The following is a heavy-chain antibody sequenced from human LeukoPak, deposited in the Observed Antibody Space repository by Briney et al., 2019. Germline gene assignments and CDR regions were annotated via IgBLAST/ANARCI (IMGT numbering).Heavy chain of an antibody. J-gene: IGHJ4*02. CDR1: GFTFSSYA. D-gene: IGHD1/OR15-1a*01. V-gene: IGHV3-23*01. Sequence: PGGSPRLSCAASGFTFSSYAMSWVRQAPGKGLEWVSAISASASSTYYTDSVKGRFTISRDNSKNTLYLQMSSQRAEDTAVYYCTKEAGAAGATWNIDSWGQGTLVTVSS. CDR2: ISASASST. CDR3: TKEAGAAGATWNIDS.